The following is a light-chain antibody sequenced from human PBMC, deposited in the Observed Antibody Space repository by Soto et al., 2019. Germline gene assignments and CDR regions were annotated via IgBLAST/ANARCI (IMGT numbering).Light chain of an antibody. Sequence: QSALTQPASVSGSPGQSITISCTGTSSDVGGYIHVSWYQQHPGKAPKLMIYDVTNRPSGVSNRFSVSKPGSTASLTISGLQAEDEADYYCISYRSTSTLVVFGGGTKLTVL. CDR1: SSDVGGYIH. CDR3: ISYRSTSTLVV. CDR2: DVT. J-gene: IGLJ2*01. V-gene: IGLV2-14*01.